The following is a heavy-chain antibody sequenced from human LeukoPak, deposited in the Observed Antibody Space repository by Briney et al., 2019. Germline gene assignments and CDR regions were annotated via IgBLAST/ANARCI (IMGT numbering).Heavy chain of an antibody. CDR2: ISAYNGNT. Sequence: ASVKVSCKASGGTFSSYAISWVRQAPGQGLEWMGWISAYNGNTNYAQKLQGRVTMTTDTSTSTAYMELRSLRSDDTAVYYCARDPLQRITMVRGVIGAFDIWGQGTMVTVSS. J-gene: IGHJ3*02. D-gene: IGHD3-10*01. CDR1: GGTFSSYA. CDR3: ARDPLQRITMVRGVIGAFDI. V-gene: IGHV1-18*01.